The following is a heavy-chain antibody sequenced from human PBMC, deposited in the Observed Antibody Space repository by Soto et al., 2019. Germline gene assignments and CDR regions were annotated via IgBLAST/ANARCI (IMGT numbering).Heavy chain of an antibody. Sequence: ASVKVSCKASGYTFTSYGISWVRQAPGQGLEWMGWISAYNGNTNYAQKLQGRVTMTTDTSTSTAYMELRSLRSDDTAVYYCARHRSGYYPTPFDYWGQGTLVTVSS. D-gene: IGHD3-22*01. CDR3: ARHRSGYYPTPFDY. CDR2: ISAYNGNT. CDR1: GYTFTSYG. J-gene: IGHJ4*02. V-gene: IGHV1-18*01.